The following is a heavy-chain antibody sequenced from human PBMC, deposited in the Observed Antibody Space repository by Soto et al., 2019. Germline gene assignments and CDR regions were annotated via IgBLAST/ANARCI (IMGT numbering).Heavy chain of an antibody. CDR3: GKDFRVAAPARGPFDY. Sequence: QVQLVESGGGVVQPGRSLRLSCAASGFTFSSYGMHWVRQAPGKGLEWVAVISYDGSNKYYADSVKGRFTISRDNSKNTLYLQMTGLRAEDRVVYYWGKDFRVAAPARGPFDYWGQGTLVPVSS. CDR1: GFTFSSYG. J-gene: IGHJ4*02. D-gene: IGHD2-15*01. CDR2: ISYDGSNK. V-gene: IGHV3-30*18.